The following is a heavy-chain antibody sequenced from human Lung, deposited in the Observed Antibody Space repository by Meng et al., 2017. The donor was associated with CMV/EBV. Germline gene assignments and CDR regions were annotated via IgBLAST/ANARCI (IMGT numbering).Heavy chain of an antibody. J-gene: IGHJ4*02. CDR1: GGSISSSSYY. CDR2: MYYSGIT. CDR3: ARSFTYDSTSSGGHFDL. Sequence: QVQLQVSGPGLVKPSEXLFLTCTVPGGSISSSSYYWGWIRQPPGKGLEWIGSMYYSGITHYNPSLKTRVTILIDTSKDQFSLNLESLTAADTAMYYCARSFTYDSTSSGGHFDLWGQGSLVTVSS. D-gene: IGHD6-6*01. V-gene: IGHV4-39*07.